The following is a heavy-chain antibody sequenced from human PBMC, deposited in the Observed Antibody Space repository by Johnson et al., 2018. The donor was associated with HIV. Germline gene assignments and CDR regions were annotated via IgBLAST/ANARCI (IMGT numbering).Heavy chain of an antibody. CDR3: ARAPEVRGVDAFDV. CDR2: ITSTGFTV. J-gene: IGHJ3*01. CDR1: GFTFSDYY. V-gene: IGHV3-11*04. D-gene: IGHD3-10*01. Sequence: VQLVESGGGLVKPGGSLRLSCAASGFTFSDYYMSWIRQAPGKGLEWVSYITSTGFTVYYAASVKGRFTISRDNAKNSVYLHMNSLEAEDTAVYYCARAPEVRGVDAFDVWGQGTMVTVSS.